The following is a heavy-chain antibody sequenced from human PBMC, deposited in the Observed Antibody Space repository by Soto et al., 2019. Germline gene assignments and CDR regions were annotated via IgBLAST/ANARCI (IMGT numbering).Heavy chain of an antibody. CDR3: TRDRGIGYLWD. V-gene: IGHV3-11*01. J-gene: IGHJ4*02. Sequence: GGSLRLSCAASGFIFGDSYMSWIRQAPGKGLEWVSYISGSGDTTYYADSLRGRFTISRDNAKNSLYLQMYSLGDEDTAVYYCTRDRGIGYLWDWGQGTLVTVPS. CDR1: GFIFGDSY. CDR2: ISGSGDTT. D-gene: IGHD5-12*01.